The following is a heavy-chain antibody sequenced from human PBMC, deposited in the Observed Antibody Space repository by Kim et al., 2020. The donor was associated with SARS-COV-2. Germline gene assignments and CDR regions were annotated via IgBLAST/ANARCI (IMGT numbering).Heavy chain of an antibody. CDR3: ARGVADSSGYYRRGGWFDP. J-gene: IGHJ5*02. D-gene: IGHD3-22*01. CDR1: GGSISSYY. Sequence: SETLSLTCTVSGGSISSYYWSWIRQPPGKGLEWIGYIYYSGSTNYNPSLKSRVTISVDTSKNQFSLKLSSVTAADTAVYYCARGVADSSGYYRRGGWFDPWGQGTLVTVSS. V-gene: IGHV4-59*01. CDR2: IYYSGST.